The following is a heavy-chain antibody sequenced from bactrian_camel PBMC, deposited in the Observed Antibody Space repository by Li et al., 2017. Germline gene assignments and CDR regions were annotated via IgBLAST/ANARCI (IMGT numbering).Heavy chain of an antibody. CDR1: GYTLPMN. V-gene: IGHV3S53*01. CDR2: IAGDGRT. Sequence: HVQLVESGGDSVQAGESLRLSCVASGYTLPMNMGWFRRLPGQEREGVAAIAGDGRTDYADSVKGRFTISRDGARNTVYLQMNNLQPEDTAVYYCAADHNRGCMGWPTVEYDITGQGTQVTVS. D-gene: IGHD3*01. J-gene: IGHJ4*01. CDR3: AADHNRGCMGWPTVEYDI.